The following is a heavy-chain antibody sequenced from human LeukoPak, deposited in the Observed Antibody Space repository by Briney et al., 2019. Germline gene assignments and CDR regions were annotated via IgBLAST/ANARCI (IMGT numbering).Heavy chain of an antibody. CDR1: GFTFGDFD. Sequence: GGSLRLSCSASGFTFGDFDMSWVRQAPGKGLEWVSVIYSGGSTYYADSVKGRFTISRDNSKNTLYLQMNSLRAEDTAVYYCARDLDTRNTRWGQGTLVTVSS. J-gene: IGHJ4*02. V-gene: IGHV3-53*01. D-gene: IGHD1-1*01. CDR3: ARDLDTRNTR. CDR2: IYSGGST.